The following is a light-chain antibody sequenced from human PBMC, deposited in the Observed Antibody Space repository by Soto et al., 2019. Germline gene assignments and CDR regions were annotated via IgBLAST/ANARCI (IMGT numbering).Light chain of an antibody. Sequence: EIVLTQSPGTLSLSTGERATLSCRASQSVSRSFLAWYQQKPGQAPTLLIYGASFRATGIPDRFSGSGSGTDFTLTISRLEPEDFAVYYCQQYYSSPRTFGQGTKVEIK. CDR3: QQYYSSPRT. J-gene: IGKJ1*01. CDR1: QSVSRSF. V-gene: IGKV3-20*01. CDR2: GAS.